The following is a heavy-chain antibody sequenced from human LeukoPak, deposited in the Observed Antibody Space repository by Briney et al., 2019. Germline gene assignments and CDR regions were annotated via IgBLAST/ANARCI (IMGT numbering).Heavy chain of an antibody. J-gene: IGHJ4*02. Sequence: ASVKVSCKASGGTFSSYAISWVRQAPGQGLEWMGGIIPIFGTANYAQKFQGRVTITTDESSSTAYMELSSLRSEDTAVYYCARAYLTCNGVCYDYWGQGTLVTVSS. CDR3: ARAYLTCNGVCYDY. CDR1: GGTFSSYA. CDR2: IIPIFGTA. D-gene: IGHD2-8*01. V-gene: IGHV1-69*05.